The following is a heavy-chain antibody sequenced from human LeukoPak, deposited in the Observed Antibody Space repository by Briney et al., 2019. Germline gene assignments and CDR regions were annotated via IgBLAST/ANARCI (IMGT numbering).Heavy chain of an antibody. CDR1: GFTFSTYS. D-gene: IGHD4-23*01. Sequence: GGSLRLSCAASGFTFSTYSMNWVRQAPGKGLEWVSYINSSSSTIFYADSVKGRFTISRDNAKNSLYLQMNSLRAEDTAVYYCASYGGNLGYWGQGTLVTVSS. J-gene: IGHJ4*02. CDR3: ASYGGNLGY. V-gene: IGHV3-48*04. CDR2: INSSSSTI.